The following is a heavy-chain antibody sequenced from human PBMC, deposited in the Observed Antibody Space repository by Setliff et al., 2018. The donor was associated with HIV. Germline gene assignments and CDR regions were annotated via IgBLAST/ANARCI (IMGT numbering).Heavy chain of an antibody. CDR1: GFTFNNYA. CDR2: IKQDGSEN. V-gene: IGHV3-7*01. CDR3: ARASPGVVMIPDS. J-gene: IGHJ4*02. Sequence: GGSLRLSCAASGFTFNNYAMSWVRQAPGKGLEWVANIKQDGSENYFVDSVKGRFTISRDNTRSSLFLHMDSLTAEDTATYFYARASPGVVMIPDSWGQGTLVTVSS. D-gene: IGHD3-22*01.